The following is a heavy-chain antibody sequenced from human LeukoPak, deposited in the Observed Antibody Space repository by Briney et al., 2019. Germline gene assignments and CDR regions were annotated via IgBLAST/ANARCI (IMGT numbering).Heavy chain of an antibody. D-gene: IGHD6-19*01. CDR2: THYRSKWYN. CDR1: GDSISGNSVA. V-gene: IGHV6-1*01. Sequence: SQTLSLTCAISGDSISGNSVAWHWIRQSPSRGLEWLGRTHYRSKWYNDYAVSVKSRITINPDTSKNQVSLQLNSVTSEDTAVYYCARDRTAGSRRYFDLWGRGTLVTVSS. CDR3: ARDRTAGSRRYFDL. J-gene: IGHJ2*01.